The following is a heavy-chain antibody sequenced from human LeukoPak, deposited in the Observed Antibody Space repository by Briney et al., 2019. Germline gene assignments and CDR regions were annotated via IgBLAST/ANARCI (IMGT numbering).Heavy chain of an antibody. CDR2: VSHIGGST. CDR1: GFTFSSFA. Sequence: GGSLRLSXAASGFTFSSFAMSWVRQAPGKGLEWVSAVSHIGGSTYYADSVRGRFTISRDNSKNTLYLQVNGLIIEDTAIYYCAKEPAAFPLYDALDMWGQGTMVTVSS. CDR3: AKEPAAFPLYDALDM. V-gene: IGHV3-23*01. J-gene: IGHJ3*02. D-gene: IGHD6-13*01.